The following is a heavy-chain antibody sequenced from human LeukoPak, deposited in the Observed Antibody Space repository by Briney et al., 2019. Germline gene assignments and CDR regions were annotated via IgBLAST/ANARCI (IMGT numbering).Heavy chain of an antibody. Sequence: GRSLRLSCAASGFTFNDHAMYWVRQAPGKGLEWVSGINWNSDNIGYADSVKGRFTISRDDAKNSLFLQMNSLRTEDTALYYCARASYYYDTTGLGAVDIWGQGTMVTVSS. CDR3: ARASYYYDTTGLGAVDI. D-gene: IGHD3-22*01. CDR1: GFTFNDHA. J-gene: IGHJ3*02. V-gene: IGHV3-9*01. CDR2: INWNSDNI.